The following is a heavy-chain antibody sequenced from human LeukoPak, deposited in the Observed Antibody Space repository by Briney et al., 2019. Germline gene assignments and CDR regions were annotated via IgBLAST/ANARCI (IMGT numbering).Heavy chain of an antibody. V-gene: IGHV4-39*07. D-gene: IGHD3-10*01. CDR1: GGSISSSSYY. CDR3: ARDFRGRVDY. CDR2: IYYSGST. Sequence: PSETLSLTCTVSGGSISSSSYYWGWIRQPPGKGLEWIGSIYYSGSTYYNPSLKSRVTISVDKSKNQFSLKLRSVTAADTAVYYCARDFRGRVDYWGQGTLVTVSS. J-gene: IGHJ4*02.